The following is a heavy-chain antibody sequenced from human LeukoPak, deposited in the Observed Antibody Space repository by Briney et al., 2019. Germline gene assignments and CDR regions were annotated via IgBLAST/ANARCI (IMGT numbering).Heavy chain of an antibody. CDR1: GFTVSSNY. J-gene: IGHJ4*02. Sequence: PGGSLRLSCAASGFTVSSNYMSWVRQAPGKGLEWVSVIYSGGSTYYADSVKGRFTISRDNSKNALYLQMNSLRAEDTAVYYCARDPHRRYFDWLSPDYWGQGTLVTVSS. CDR2: IYSGGST. D-gene: IGHD3-9*01. V-gene: IGHV3-53*05. CDR3: ARDPHRRYFDWLSPDY.